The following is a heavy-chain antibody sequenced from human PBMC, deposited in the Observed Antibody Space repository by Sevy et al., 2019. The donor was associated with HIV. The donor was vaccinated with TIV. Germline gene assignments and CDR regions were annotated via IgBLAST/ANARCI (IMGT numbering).Heavy chain of an antibody. CDR3: ARERVYYYDSSGYRDSYGMDV. D-gene: IGHD3-22*01. Sequence: GGSLRLSCAASGFTFSSYSMNWVRQAPGKGLEWVSYISSSSSTIYYADSVKGRFTISRDNAKNSLYLQMNSLRAEDTAVYYCARERVYYYDSSGYRDSYGMDVWGQGTTVTVPS. CDR1: GFTFSSYS. J-gene: IGHJ6*02. CDR2: ISSSSSTI. V-gene: IGHV3-48*01.